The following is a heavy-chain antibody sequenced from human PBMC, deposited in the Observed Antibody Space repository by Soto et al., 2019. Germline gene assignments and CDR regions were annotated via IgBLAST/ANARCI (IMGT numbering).Heavy chain of an antibody. V-gene: IGHV1-18*01. D-gene: IGHD1-1*01. Sequence: ASVNVSCKASGFTFRIYGFSWARQAPGQGLEWMGWISANNGDTHYAQKFQGRVTLTTDTSTNTAYMEVMSLRSDDTAVYYCARKGTGAPIDYWGQGTLVTVSS. CDR1: GFTFRIYG. CDR2: ISANNGDT. J-gene: IGHJ4*02. CDR3: ARKGTGAPIDY.